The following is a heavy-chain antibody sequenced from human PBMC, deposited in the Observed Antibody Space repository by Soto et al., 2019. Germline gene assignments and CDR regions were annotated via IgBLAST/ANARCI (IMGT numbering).Heavy chain of an antibody. Sequence: ASVKVSCKASGGTFSSYSISWVRQAPGQGLEWMGGIIPIFGTANYAQKFQGRVTITADESTSTAYTELSSLRSEDTAVYYCARDSTVSSTPYYYYYYGMDVWGQGTTVTVSS. CDR1: GGTFSSYS. V-gene: IGHV1-69*13. D-gene: IGHD4-17*01. J-gene: IGHJ6*02. CDR2: IIPIFGTA. CDR3: ARDSTVSSTPYYYYYYGMDV.